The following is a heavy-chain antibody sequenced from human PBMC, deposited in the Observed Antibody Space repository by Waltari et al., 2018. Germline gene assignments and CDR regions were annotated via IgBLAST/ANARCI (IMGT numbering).Heavy chain of an antibody. CDR3: ATYYYDSSGYYFDGALFDY. CDR2: IIPIFGTA. V-gene: IGHV1-69*01. CDR1: GGTFSSYA. D-gene: IGHD3-22*01. J-gene: IGHJ4*02. Sequence: QVQLVQSGAEVKKPGSSVKVSCKASGGTFSSYAISWVRQAPGQGLEWMGGIIPIFGTANYAQKFQGRVTITADESTSTAYMELSNLRSEDTAVYYCATYYYDSSGYYFDGALFDYWGQGTLVTVSS.